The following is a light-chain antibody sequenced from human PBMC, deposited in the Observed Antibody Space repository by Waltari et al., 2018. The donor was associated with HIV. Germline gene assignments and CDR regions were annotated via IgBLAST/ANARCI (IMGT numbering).Light chain of an antibody. V-gene: IGLV1-44*01. CDR3: AAWDDSLDVWV. CDR2: TKG. CDR1: SSYIGRKT. Sequence: QSVLTQPPSASGTPGQRVTISCSGGSSYIGRKTVNWYQPLPGMAPKLLIYTKGQRPSGVPDRFSGSKYGTSASLAISGLQSEDEADYYCAAWDDSLDVWVFGGGTKLTVL. J-gene: IGLJ3*02.